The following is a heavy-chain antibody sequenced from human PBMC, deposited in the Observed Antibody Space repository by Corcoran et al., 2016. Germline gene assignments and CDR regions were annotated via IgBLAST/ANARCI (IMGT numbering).Heavy chain of an antibody. V-gene: IGHV3-33*01. D-gene: IGHD4-17*01. Sequence: QVQLVESGGGVVQPGRSLRLSCAASGFTFSSYGMHWVRQAPGKGLEWVAVIWYDGSNKYYADSVKGRFTISRDNSKNTLYLQRNSLRAEDTAVYSCAGRSRLGMTTNAFDIWGQGTMVTVSS. CDR2: IWYDGSNK. CDR3: AGRSRLGMTTNAFDI. J-gene: IGHJ3*02. CDR1: GFTFSSYG.